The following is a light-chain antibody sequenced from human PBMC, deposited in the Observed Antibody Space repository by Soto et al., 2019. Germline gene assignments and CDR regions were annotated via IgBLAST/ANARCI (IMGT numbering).Light chain of an antibody. V-gene: IGLV2-14*01. Sequence: QSALTQPASVSGSPVQSITISCTGTSSDIGGYNYVSWYQQHPGKAPKLMIYDVSNRPSGVSNRFSGSKSGNTASLTISGLQAEDEADYYCSSFTSSNTYVVLGGGTKLTVL. CDR1: SSDIGGYNY. CDR3: SSFTSSNTYVV. J-gene: IGLJ2*01. CDR2: DVS.